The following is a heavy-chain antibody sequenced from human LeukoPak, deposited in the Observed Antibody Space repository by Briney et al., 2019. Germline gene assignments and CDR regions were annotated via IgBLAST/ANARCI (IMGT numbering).Heavy chain of an antibody. V-gene: IGHV3-7*01. CDR2: IKEDGSKK. J-gene: IGHJ4*02. Sequence: GGSLSLSCVVSGFTFSRYWMSWVRQAPGKGLEWVANIKEDGSKKDYVDSVKGRFTISRDNAKNSLYLEMNSLRAEDTAVYYCARDEVGGSYAYWGQGTLVTVSS. CDR1: GFTFSRYW. D-gene: IGHD1-26*01. CDR3: ARDEVGGSYAY.